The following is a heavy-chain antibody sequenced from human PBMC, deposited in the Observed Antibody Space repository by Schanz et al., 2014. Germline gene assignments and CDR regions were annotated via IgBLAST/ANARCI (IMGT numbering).Heavy chain of an antibody. CDR2: ITYNGGTI. J-gene: IGHJ4*02. Sequence: MQLVESGGGLVKPGGSLRLSCAASGFTFSSYAMSWVRQAPGKGPEWVSYITYNGGTIYYADSVKGRFTISRDNSKNTLYLQMNSLRPEDTAVYYCAKYRGYYRVSGSYRELEYWGQGTLVTVSS. D-gene: IGHD3-10*01. CDR3: AKYRGYYRVSGSYRELEY. V-gene: IGHV3-23*04. CDR1: GFTFSSYA.